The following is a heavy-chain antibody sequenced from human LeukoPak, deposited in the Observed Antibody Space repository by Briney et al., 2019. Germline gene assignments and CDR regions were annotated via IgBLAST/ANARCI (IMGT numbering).Heavy chain of an antibody. J-gene: IGHJ5*02. Sequence: SVKVSCKASGGTFSSYAISWVRQAPGQGLEWMGGIIPIFGTANYAQKLQGRVTMTTDTSTSTAYMELRSLRSDDTAVYYCARGAAKGNWFDPWGQGTLVTVSS. CDR3: ARGAAKGNWFDP. D-gene: IGHD5-18*01. CDR1: GGTFSSYA. V-gene: IGHV1-69*05. CDR2: IIPIFGTA.